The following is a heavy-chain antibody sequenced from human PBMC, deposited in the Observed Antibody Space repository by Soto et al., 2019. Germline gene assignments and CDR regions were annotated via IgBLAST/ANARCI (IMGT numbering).Heavy chain of an antibody. J-gene: IGHJ4*02. Sequence: ASVKVSCKASGYTFTSYGISWVREAPGQGLEWMGWISAYNGNTNYAQKLQGRVTMTTDTSTSTAYMELRSLRSDDMAVYYCARDDSYDFWSGYHMLDYWGQGTLVTVSS. D-gene: IGHD3-3*01. CDR3: ARDDSYDFWSGYHMLDY. CDR1: GYTFTSYG. V-gene: IGHV1-18*03. CDR2: ISAYNGNT.